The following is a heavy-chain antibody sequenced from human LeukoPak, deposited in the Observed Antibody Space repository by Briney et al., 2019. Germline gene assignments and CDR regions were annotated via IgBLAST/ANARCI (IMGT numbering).Heavy chain of an antibody. V-gene: IGHV3-48*03. J-gene: IGHJ4*02. Sequence: GGSLRLSCAASGFAFSSYEMNWVRQAPGKGREWISYIISSNTIYYAYSVKGRFTISRDNANNSLYLQMNSLRAEDTAVYYCARDHYYGSGSFDYWGQGTLVTVSS. D-gene: IGHD3-10*01. CDR3: ARDHYYGSGSFDY. CDR2: IISSNTI. CDR1: GFAFSSYE.